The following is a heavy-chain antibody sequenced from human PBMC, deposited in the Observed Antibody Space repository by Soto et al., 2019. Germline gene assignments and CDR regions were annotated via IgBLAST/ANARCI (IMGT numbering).Heavy chain of an antibody. D-gene: IGHD3-22*01. CDR1: GGTFSSYA. V-gene: IGHV1-69*12. CDR3: ARDDAPRKPKGYYDSSGYRGYYYYGMDV. J-gene: IGHJ6*02. CDR2: IIPIFGTA. Sequence: QVQLVQSGAEVKKPGSSVKVSCKASGGTFSSYAISWVRQAPGQGLEWMGGIIPIFGTANYAQKFQGRVTITADESTSTAYMELSSLRSEDTAVYYCARDDAPRKPKGYYDSSGYRGYYYYGMDVWGQGTTVTVSS.